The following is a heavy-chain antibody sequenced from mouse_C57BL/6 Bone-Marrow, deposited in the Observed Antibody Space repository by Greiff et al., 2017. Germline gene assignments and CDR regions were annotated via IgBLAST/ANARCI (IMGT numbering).Heavy chain of an antibody. CDR3: ARHSDYYGSFAY. V-gene: IGHV2-6-1*01. CDR2: IGSDGST. D-gene: IGHD1-1*01. CDR1: GFSFTSYG. J-gene: IGHJ3*01. Sequence: VKLMESGPGLVAPSQSLSITCTVSGFSFTSYGVHWVRQPPGKGLEWLVVIGSDGSTTYNSALISRLSISKDNSKSQVFLKMNSIHTDDTAIYYYARHSDYYGSFAYWGQGTLVTVSA.